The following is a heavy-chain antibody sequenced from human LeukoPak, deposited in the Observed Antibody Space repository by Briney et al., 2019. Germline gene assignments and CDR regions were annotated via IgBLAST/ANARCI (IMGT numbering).Heavy chain of an antibody. D-gene: IGHD3-10*01. Sequence: ASVKVSCKASGYTFTSYYMHWVRQAPGQGLEWMGWINPNSGGTNYAQKFQGRVTMTRDTSISTAYMELSRLRSDDTAVYYCAXXXXKYGSGSYQLVYWGQGTLVTVSS. CDR1: GYTFTSYY. V-gene: IGHV1-2*02. CDR2: INPNSGGT. CDR3: AXXXXKYGSGSYQLVY. J-gene: IGHJ4*02.